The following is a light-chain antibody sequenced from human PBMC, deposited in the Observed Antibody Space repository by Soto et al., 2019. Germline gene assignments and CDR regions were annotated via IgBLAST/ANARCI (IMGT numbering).Light chain of an antibody. Sequence: DIQMTQSPSTLSASVGNRVTISCRASQSISDWLAWYQQKPGKAPKLLIYKASSLETGVPSRFSGSGSGTDFTLTISSLQPDDFATYYCQHYSNYSPMYTFGQGTKLEIK. CDR1: QSISDW. CDR3: QHYSNYSPMYT. CDR2: KAS. J-gene: IGKJ2*01. V-gene: IGKV1-5*03.